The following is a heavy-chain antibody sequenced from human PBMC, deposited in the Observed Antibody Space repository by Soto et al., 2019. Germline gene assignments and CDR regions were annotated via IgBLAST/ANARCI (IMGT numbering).Heavy chain of an antibody. CDR3: ANEVDVAFSSLQYGMDV. J-gene: IGHJ6*02. V-gene: IGHV3-30*14. D-gene: IGHD5-12*01. Sequence: QVQLVESGGGVVQPGRSLRLSCAASGFTFNNFAMHWVRQASGKGLEWVAFISYDGTYKYYADSVRGRFTVYRDNSKSTLFLQMNSLKFEDTAVYVCANEVDVAFSSLQYGMDVWGQGTTVTVSS. CDR1: GFTFNNFA. CDR2: ISYDGTYK.